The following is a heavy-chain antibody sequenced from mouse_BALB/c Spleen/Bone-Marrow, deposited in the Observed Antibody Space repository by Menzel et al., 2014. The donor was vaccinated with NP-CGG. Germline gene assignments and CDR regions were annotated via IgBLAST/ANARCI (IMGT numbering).Heavy chain of an antibody. CDR2: XYPGSXNT. Sequence: QVQLQQSGAELVRPGTSVKISCKASGYAFTNYWLGWVKQRPGHGLEWIGDXYPGSXNTYYNEKFKGKAILTADKSSSTAYMQLSSLTSEDSAVYXXXXXXXXXXAWFAYWGQGTLVTVSA. CDR3: XXXXXXXXAWFAY. V-gene: IGHV1-63*01. CDR1: GYAFTNYW. J-gene: IGHJ3*01.